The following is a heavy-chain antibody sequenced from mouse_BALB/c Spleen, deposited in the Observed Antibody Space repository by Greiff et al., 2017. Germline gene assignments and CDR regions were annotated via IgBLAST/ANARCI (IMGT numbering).Heavy chain of an antibody. V-gene: IGHV3-2*02. CDR3: ANDGTKGFAY. J-gene: IGHJ3*01. CDR2: ISYSGST. Sequence: EVKLVESGPGLVKPSQSLSLTCTVTGYSINSDYAWNWIRQFPGNKLEWMGYISYSGSTSYNPSLKSRISITRDTSKNQFFLQLNSVTTEDTATYYCANDGTKGFAYWGQGTLVTVSA. D-gene: IGHD2-3*01. CDR1: GYSINSDYA.